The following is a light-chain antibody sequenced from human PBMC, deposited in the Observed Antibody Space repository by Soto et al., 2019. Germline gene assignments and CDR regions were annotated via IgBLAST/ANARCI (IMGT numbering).Light chain of an antibody. CDR1: QGISNY. Sequence: EIQMTQSPSSLSASVGDRVTITCRASQGISNYLAWYQQKPGKVPKLLIYGASTLQSGVPSRLRGSGSGTDFTLLINSLQPEDVATYYCQKYDSAPWTFGQGTKVEIK. J-gene: IGKJ1*01. V-gene: IGKV1-27*01. CDR2: GAS. CDR3: QKYDSAPWT.